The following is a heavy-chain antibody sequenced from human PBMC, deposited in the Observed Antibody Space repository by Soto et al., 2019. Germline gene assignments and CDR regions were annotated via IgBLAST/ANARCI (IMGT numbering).Heavy chain of an antibody. CDR2: INYRGIT. D-gene: IGHD4-17*01. CDR3: ARAPMDDYGNYYDGMDV. CDR1: GGSFRGYS. V-gene: IGHV4-34*01. J-gene: IGHJ6*02. Sequence: QVQLQQWGAGLLKPSETLSLTCGVSGGSFRGYSWNWIRQSPEKGLEWIGEINYRGITSYNPAPRSRVTLSVATSTNRFSLTLTSVTAAATAIYYCARAPMDDYGNYYDGMDVWGQGTTITVS.